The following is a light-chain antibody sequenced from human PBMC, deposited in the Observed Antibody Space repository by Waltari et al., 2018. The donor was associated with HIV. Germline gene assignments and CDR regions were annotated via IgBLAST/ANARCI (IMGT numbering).Light chain of an antibody. J-gene: IGLJ3*02. V-gene: IGLV7-46*01. Sequence: QAVVTQEPSLTVSPGGTVTLTCGSSTGAVTSGHYPYWFQQKPGQAPRTLIFDTRNKHAWTPARFAGSLRGGKAALTLSGAQPEDEAEYYCLLSYSGTRPWVFGGGTKLTVL. CDR1: TGAVTSGHY. CDR2: DTR. CDR3: LLSYSGTRPWV.